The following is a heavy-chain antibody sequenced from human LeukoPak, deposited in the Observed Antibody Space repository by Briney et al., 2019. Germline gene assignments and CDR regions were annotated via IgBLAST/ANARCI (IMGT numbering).Heavy chain of an antibody. J-gene: IGHJ4*02. CDR3: ARGEGYCSSTSCPLDY. CDR2: MNPNSGNT. D-gene: IGHD2-2*01. CDR1: GYTFTSYD. Sequence: ASVKVSCKASGYTFTSYDINWVRQATGQGLEWMEWMNPNSGNTGYAQKFQGRVTMTRNTSISTAYMELSSLRSEDTAVYYCARGEGYCSSTSCPLDYWGQGTLVTVSS. V-gene: IGHV1-8*01.